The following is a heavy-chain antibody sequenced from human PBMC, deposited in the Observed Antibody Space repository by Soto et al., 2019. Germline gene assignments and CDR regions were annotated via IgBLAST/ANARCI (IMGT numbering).Heavy chain of an antibody. Sequence: QVQLVQSGAEVKKPGSSVKVSCKASGGTFSSYTISWVRQAPGQGLEWMGRIIPILGIANYAQKFQGRVKITGDKPTSTAYMELSSLRSEDTAVYYCARDPSAGDSAGYWGQGTLVTVSS. D-gene: IGHD2-21*01. CDR1: GGTFSSYT. J-gene: IGHJ4*02. CDR2: IIPILGIA. CDR3: ARDPSAGDSAGY. V-gene: IGHV1-69*08.